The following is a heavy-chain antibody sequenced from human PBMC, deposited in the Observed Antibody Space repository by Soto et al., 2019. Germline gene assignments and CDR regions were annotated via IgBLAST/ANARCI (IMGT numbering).Heavy chain of an antibody. D-gene: IGHD2-2*01. CDR3: ARAKKDIVVVPAAMPATAGREWDYFDY. CDR1: GGSFSGYY. Sequence: SETLSLTCAVYGGSFSGYYWSWIRQPPGKGLEWIGEINHSGSTNYNPSLKSRVTISVDTSKNQFSLKLGSVTAADTAVYYCARAKKDIVVVPAAMPATAGREWDYFDYWGQGTLVTVSS. J-gene: IGHJ4*02. V-gene: IGHV4-34*01. CDR2: INHSGST.